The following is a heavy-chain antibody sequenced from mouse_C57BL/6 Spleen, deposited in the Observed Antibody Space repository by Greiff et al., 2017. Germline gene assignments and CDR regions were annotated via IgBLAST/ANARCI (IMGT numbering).Heavy chain of an antibody. CDR2: IHPNNGGT. CDR1: GYTFTDYC. CDR3: ARGLCAY. J-gene: IGHJ3*01. Sequence: VQLQQPGPELVKPGASVKLSCKASGYTFTDYCMHWVKQRPGKSLEWIGVIHPNNGGTNYNKKFKGKATLTVDKSSSTAYMQLRSLTSEDSAVYYCARGLCAYWGQGTLVTVSA. V-gene: IGHV1-34*02.